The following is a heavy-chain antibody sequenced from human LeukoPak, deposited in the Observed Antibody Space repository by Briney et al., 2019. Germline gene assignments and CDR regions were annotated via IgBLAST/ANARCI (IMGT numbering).Heavy chain of an antibody. D-gene: IGHD6-19*01. CDR1: GFTFSSYA. J-gene: IGHJ4*02. CDR2: ISGSGGST. V-gene: IGHV3-23*01. Sequence: GRSLRLSCAASGFTFSSYAMSWVRQAAGKVLEWVSAISGSGGSTYYADSVKGRFTISRDNSKNTLYLQMNSLRAEDTAVYYCAKDRAGSAVAGGFDYWGQGTLVTVSS. CDR3: AKDRAGSAVAGGFDY.